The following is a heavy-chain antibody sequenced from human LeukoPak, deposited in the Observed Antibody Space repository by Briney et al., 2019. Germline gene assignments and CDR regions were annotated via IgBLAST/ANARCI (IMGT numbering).Heavy chain of an antibody. CDR1: GYTFTGHY. V-gene: IGHV1-2*02. CDR2: IDPNGGGT. D-gene: IGHD3-9*01. J-gene: IGHJ5*02. CDR3: ARDPTYYDFLTAYSANNWFDP. Sequence: ASVRVSCKTSGYTFTGHYMHWVRQAPGQGLEWMGWIDPNGGGTKYAQKFQGRITMTRDTSITTVYMELSSLRSDDTAVYFRARDPTYYDFLTAYSANNWFDPWGQGTLVTVSS.